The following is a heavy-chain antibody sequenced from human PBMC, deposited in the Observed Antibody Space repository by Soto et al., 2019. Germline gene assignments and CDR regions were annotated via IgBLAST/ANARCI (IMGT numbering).Heavy chain of an antibody. CDR2: IIPIFGTA. CDR3: ARGGRRSGSYADAFDI. V-gene: IGHV1-69*06. J-gene: IGHJ3*02. Sequence: ASVKVSCKASGGTFSSYAISWVRQAPGQGLEWMGGIIPIFGTANYAQKFQGRVTITADKSTSTAYMELNSLRAEDTAVYYCARGGRRSGSYADAFDIWGQGTMVT. D-gene: IGHD1-26*01. CDR1: GGTFSSYA.